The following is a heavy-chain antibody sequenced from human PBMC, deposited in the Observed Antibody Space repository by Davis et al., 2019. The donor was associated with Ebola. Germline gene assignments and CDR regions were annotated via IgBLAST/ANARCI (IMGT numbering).Heavy chain of an antibody. D-gene: IGHD6-6*01. CDR1: GFTFSSYS. CDR3: ARDPGSSSRYYYYGMDV. J-gene: IGHJ6*02. CDR2: ISSSSSYI. Sequence: GGSLRLSCEVSGFTFSSYSMNWVRQAPGKGLEWVSSISSSSSYIYYADSVKGRFTISRDNAKNSLYLQMNSLRAEDTAVYYCARDPGSSSRYYYYGMDVWGQGTTVTVSS. V-gene: IGHV3-21*01.